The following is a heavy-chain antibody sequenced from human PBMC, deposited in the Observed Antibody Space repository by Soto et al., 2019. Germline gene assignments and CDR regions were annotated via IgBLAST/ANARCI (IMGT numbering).Heavy chain of an antibody. V-gene: IGHV1-2*02. CDR1: GYTFTGYY. D-gene: IGHD1-7*01. CDR2: VNPHSAAA. Sequence: ASVKVSCKASGYTFTGYYMHWVRQAPGQGLEWMGWVNPHSAAANYAQKFQGRVTMTRDTSITTIYLELNRLRSDDTAIYYCTRQWNSRPYNWFDAWGQGTLVTVSS. CDR3: TRQWNSRPYNWFDA. J-gene: IGHJ5*02.